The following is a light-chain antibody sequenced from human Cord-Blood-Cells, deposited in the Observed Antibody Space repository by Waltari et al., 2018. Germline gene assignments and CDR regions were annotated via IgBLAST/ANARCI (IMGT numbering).Light chain of an antibody. CDR1: SSDVGGYNY. CDR2: DVS. CDR3: SSYTSSSTLV. V-gene: IGLV2-14*01. Sequence: QSALTQPASVSGSPGQSITISCTGTSSDVGGYNYVSWDQQHPGKAPKLMGYDVSKRPWGVCKRFSGSKSGNAASLTISGLQAEDEADSYCSSYTSSSTLVVGGGTKLTVL. J-gene: IGLJ2*01.